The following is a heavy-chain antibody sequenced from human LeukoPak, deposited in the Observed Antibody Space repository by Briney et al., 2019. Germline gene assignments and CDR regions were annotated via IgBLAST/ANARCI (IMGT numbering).Heavy chain of an antibody. D-gene: IGHD2-15*01. Sequence: PGGSLRLSCAASGFTVSSNYMSWVRQAPGKGLEWVSVIYSGGSTYYADSVKGRFTISRDNSKNTLYLQMNSLRAEDTAVYYCARGATYSRGFFDYWGQGTLVTVSS. CDR1: GFTVSSNY. J-gene: IGHJ4*02. V-gene: IGHV3-66*01. CDR2: IYSGGST. CDR3: ARGATYSRGFFDY.